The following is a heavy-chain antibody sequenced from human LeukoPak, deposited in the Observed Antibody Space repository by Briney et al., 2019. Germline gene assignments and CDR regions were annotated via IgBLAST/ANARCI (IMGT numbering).Heavy chain of an antibody. J-gene: IGHJ5*02. CDR3: ARLDPGHLMITVTDNWFDP. CDR1: GFTFSSYE. V-gene: IGHV3-48*03. CDR2: ISSSGSTI. Sequence: GGSLRLSCAASGFTFSSYEMNWVRQAPGKGLEWVSYISSSGSTIYYADSVKGRFTISRDNAKNSLYLQMNSLRAEDTAVYYCARLDPGHLMITVTDNWFDPWGQGTLVTVSS. D-gene: IGHD4-17*01.